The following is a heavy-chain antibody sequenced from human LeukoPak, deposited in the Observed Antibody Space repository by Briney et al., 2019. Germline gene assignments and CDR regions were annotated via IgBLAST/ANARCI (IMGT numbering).Heavy chain of an antibody. Sequence: PSETLSLTCAVSGASISSGGYSWSWIRQPPGRGLEWIGYIYHSGSTYYIPSLKSRVTISVDRSKNQFSLKLSSVTAADTAVYYCARAEYDSSGYYSDYWGQGNLVTVSS. J-gene: IGHJ4*02. CDR1: GASISSGGYS. D-gene: IGHD3-22*01. CDR3: ARAEYDSSGYYSDY. V-gene: IGHV4-30-2*01. CDR2: IYHSGST.